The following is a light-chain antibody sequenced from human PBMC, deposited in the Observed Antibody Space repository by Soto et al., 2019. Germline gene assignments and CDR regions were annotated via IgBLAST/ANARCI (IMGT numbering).Light chain of an antibody. CDR2: AAF. CDR3: QQANSFPIT. V-gene: IGKV1-12*01. Sequence: DIQMTQSPSSVSASVGAPVPITCRASQGVGDWLAWYQQKPGEAPKLLIYAAFTLQSGVPPRFSGSKSGTEFTLTISSLQPEDFASYYCQQANSFPITFGQGTRLEIK. J-gene: IGKJ5*01. CDR1: QGVGDW.